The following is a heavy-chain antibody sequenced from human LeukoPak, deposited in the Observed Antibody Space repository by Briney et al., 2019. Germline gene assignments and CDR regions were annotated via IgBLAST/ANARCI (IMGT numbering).Heavy chain of an antibody. V-gene: IGHV1-2*02. CDR1: GYTFTGYY. J-gene: IGHJ4*02. Sequence: ASVKVSCKASGYTFTGYYMHWVRQAPGQGLEWMGWINPNSGGTNYAQKLQGRVTMTRDTSISTAYMELSRLRSDDTAVYYCARAAHTYYYDSSGYYWGQGTLVTVSS. D-gene: IGHD3-22*01. CDR2: INPNSGGT. CDR3: ARAAHTYYYDSSGYY.